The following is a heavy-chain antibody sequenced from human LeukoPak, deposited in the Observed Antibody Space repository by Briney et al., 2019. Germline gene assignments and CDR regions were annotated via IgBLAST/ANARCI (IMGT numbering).Heavy chain of an antibody. V-gene: IGHV3-53*01. Sequence: GGSLRLSCAASGFTVSTNYMSWVRQAPGKGLEWVSIIYSGGSTYYAGSVKGRFTISRDNSKNTLYLQVNSLRAEDTALYYCARRGDGGRSFDYWGQGTLSPSPQ. CDR1: GFTVSTNY. CDR2: IYSGGST. CDR3: ARRGDGGRSFDY. J-gene: IGHJ4*02. D-gene: IGHD4-23*01.